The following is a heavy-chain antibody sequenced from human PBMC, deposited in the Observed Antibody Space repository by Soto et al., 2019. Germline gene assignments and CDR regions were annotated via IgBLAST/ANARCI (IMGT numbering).Heavy chain of an antibody. CDR3: AKQPRIAAAGTRYGMDV. CDR1: GSNFISYA. J-gene: IGHJ6*02. D-gene: IGHD6-13*01. CDR2: ISGSGGST. Sequence: PGGSMRLSWAAAGSNFISYAMSWVRQATGKGLEWVSAISGSGGSTYYADSVKGRFTISRDNSKNTLYLQMNSLRAEDTAVYYCAKQPRIAAAGTRYGMDVWGQGTTVTVSS. V-gene: IGHV3-23*01.